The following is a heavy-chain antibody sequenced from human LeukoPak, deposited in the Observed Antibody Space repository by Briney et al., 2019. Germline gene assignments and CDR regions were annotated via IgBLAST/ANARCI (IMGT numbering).Heavy chain of an antibody. D-gene: IGHD2-2*01. CDR1: GLAFDEHG. Sequence: GGSLRLSCTASGLAFDEHGMSWVRQVPGKGLEWVSGINWSGGSTGYADPLRGRFTISRDNAENSLYLQMDSLRAEDTALYYCARAPITSPFYFDYWGQGTLVTVSS. J-gene: IGHJ4*02. CDR2: INWSGGST. V-gene: IGHV3-20*04. CDR3: ARAPITSPFYFDY.